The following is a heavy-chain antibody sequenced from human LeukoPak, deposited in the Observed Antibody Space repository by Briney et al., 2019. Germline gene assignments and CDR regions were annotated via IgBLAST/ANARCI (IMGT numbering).Heavy chain of an antibody. CDR3: VVGQYQDFFDY. D-gene: IGHD4-11*01. Sequence: SETLSLTCTVSGVSINSHYLNWIRQPPGKGLEWIGHIQGSGRTNYNPSLKSRVTMSADTSKRQFSLNLKSLTAADTAVYYCVVGQYQDFFDYWGQGPLVTVSS. J-gene: IGHJ4*02. CDR1: GVSINSHY. V-gene: IGHV4-4*09. CDR2: IQGSGRT.